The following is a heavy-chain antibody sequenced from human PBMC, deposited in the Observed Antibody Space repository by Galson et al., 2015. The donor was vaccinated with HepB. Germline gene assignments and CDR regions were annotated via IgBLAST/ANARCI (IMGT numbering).Heavy chain of an antibody. Sequence: SEPLSLTCTVSGGSISSYYWSWIRQPPGKGLEWIGYIYYSGSTNYNPSLKSRVTISVDTSKNQCSLKLSSVTAADTAVYYCARFGIRDAFDIWGQGTMVTVSS. CDR3: ARFGIRDAFDI. CDR1: GGSISSYY. D-gene: IGHD1-14*01. J-gene: IGHJ3*02. V-gene: IGHV4-59*01. CDR2: IYYSGST.